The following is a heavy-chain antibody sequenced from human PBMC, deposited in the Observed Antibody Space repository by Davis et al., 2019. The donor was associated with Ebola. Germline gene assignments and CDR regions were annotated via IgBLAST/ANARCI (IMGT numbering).Heavy chain of an antibody. CDR3: ARDDSNGYFFDY. V-gene: IGHV4-34*09. D-gene: IGHD3-22*01. CDR1: GGSFSDYF. CDR2: VSHGGVS. Sequence: SETLSLTCAVYGGSFSDYFWSWIRQSPGKGLEWIGKVSHGGVSDYNPSLKSRLAMSLDTSKNQFSLKLNSVTAADTAVYFCARDDSNGYFFDYWGQGTPVTVSS. J-gene: IGHJ4*02.